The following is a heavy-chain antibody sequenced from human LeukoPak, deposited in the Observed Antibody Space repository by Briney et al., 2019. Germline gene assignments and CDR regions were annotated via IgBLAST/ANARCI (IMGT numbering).Heavy chain of an antibody. CDR1: GDSNSNYY. CDR2: VHTSGST. J-gene: IGHJ5*02. D-gene: IGHD1-26*01. V-gene: IGHV4-4*07. CDR3: ARDGFSGSYYRWFDP. Sequence: SETLSLTCTVSGDSNSNYYCSWIRQPAGKGLEWIGRVHTSGSTDYNPSLKGRVTMSVDTSKNQFSLKLSSVTAADTAVYYCARDGFSGSYYRWFDPWGQGTLVTVSS.